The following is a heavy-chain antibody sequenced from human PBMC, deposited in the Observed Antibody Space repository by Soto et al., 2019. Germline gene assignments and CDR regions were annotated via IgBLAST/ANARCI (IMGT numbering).Heavy chain of an antibody. CDR3: VRVLDSSWYADL. V-gene: IGHV4-61*03. CDR2: IFYTGVT. J-gene: IGHJ2*01. CDR1: GGSVSNASFY. D-gene: IGHD3-22*01. Sequence: QVQLQESGPGLVKPSETLSLTCSVSGGSVSNASFYWTWIRQAPGTGLEYIGYIFYTGVTNYNPSLGSRVTISLDTSKNHFFLKLNSMTAADTAVYYCVRVLDSSWYADLWGRGTLVTVSS.